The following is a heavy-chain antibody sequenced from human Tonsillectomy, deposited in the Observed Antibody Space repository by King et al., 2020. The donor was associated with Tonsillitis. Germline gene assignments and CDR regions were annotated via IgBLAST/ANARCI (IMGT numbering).Heavy chain of an antibody. J-gene: IGHJ4*02. D-gene: IGHD5-24*01. CDR2: IYYSGST. CDR3: ARDGYNLGFDY. V-gene: IGHV4-59*01. Sequence: MQLQESGPGLVQPSETLSLTCTVSGGSISSYYWSWIRQPPGKGLEWIGYIYYSGSTNYNPSLKSRVTISVDTSKNQFSLKLSFVTAADTAVYYCARDGYNLGFDYWGQGTLVPVSS. CDR1: GGSISSYY.